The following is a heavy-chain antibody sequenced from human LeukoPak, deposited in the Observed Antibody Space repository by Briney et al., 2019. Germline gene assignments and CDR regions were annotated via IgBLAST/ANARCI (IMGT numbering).Heavy chain of an antibody. V-gene: IGHV1-8*03. Sequence: ASVKVSCKASGYTFTSYDINWVRQATGQGLEWMGWMNPNSGNTGYAQKFQGRVTITRNTSISTAYMELSSLRSDDTAVYYCARVEKDPRLTYWGQGTLVTVSS. CDR3: ARVEKDPRLTY. CDR2: MNPNSGNT. D-gene: IGHD2-8*01. J-gene: IGHJ4*02. CDR1: GYTFTSYD.